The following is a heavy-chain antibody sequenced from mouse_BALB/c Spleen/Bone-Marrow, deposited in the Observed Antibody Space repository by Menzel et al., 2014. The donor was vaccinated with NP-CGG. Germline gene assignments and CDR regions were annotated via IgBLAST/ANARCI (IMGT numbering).Heavy chain of an antibody. Sequence: AQLQQSGAELVRPGVSVKISCKGSGYTFTDYAIHWVKQSHAKSLEWIGLISSYYGDASYNQKFKGKATMTVDKSSSTAYMDLARLTSEASAICFCARSGKVRNAMDYWGQGTSVTVSS. D-gene: IGHD2-14*01. CDR1: GYTFTDYA. J-gene: IGHJ4*01. CDR2: ISSYYGDA. V-gene: IGHV1S137*01. CDR3: ARSGKVRNAMDY.